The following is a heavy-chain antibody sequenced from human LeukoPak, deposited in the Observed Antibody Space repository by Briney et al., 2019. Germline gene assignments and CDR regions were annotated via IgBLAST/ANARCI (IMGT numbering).Heavy chain of an antibody. CDR1: GFTVSSSY. CDR3: ARDIASCTHTTCYDIRFDS. V-gene: IGHV3-66*01. CDR2: IYDGDRT. Sequence: GGSLRLSCAASGFTVSSSYMGWVRQAPGRGLEWVSVIYDGDRTSYTDSVKGRFTISRDNSKSTLDLQMNSLRAEDTAVYYCARDIASCTHTTCYDIRFDSWGQGTLVTVSS. J-gene: IGHJ5*01. D-gene: IGHD2-15*01.